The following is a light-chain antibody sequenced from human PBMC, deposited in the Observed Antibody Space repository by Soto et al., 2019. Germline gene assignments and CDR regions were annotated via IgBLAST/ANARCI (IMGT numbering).Light chain of an antibody. CDR2: DDN. V-gene: IGLV1-51*01. CDR1: SSNIGGNS. Sequence: QSVLTQPPSVSAAPGQKVTISCSGSSSNIGGNSVSWYQQLPGTAPELLIYDDNKRPSGIPDRFSASKSGTSASLAISGLQSEDEADYYCATWDDSLFGHVFGTGTKVTVL. CDR3: ATWDDSLFGHV. J-gene: IGLJ1*01.